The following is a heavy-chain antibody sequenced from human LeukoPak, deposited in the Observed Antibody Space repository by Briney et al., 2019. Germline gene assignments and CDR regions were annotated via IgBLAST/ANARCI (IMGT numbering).Heavy chain of an antibody. D-gene: IGHD1-1*01. CDR3: AKFLSTGSTYWFDT. Sequence: PGGSLRLSCKTSGYPFTAYWIGWVRQMPGKGLEWMGIIYPADSDTRYSPSFQGQVTISADKSISTAYLQWSSLKASDTAMYYCAKFLSTGSTYWFDTWGQGTLVTVSS. V-gene: IGHV5-51*01. CDR2: IYPADSDT. J-gene: IGHJ5*02. CDR1: GYPFTAYW.